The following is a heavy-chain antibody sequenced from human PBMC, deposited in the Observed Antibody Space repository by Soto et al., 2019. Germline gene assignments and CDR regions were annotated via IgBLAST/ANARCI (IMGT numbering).Heavy chain of an antibody. CDR2: IYYSGST. J-gene: IGHJ4*02. CDR1: GGSISSGDYY. D-gene: IGHD3-10*01. Sequence: QVQLQESGPGLVKPSQTLSLTCTVSGGSISSGDYYWSWIRQPPGKGLEWIGYIYYSGSTYYNPSLKSRVTISVDTSKKQFSLKLSSVTAADTAVYYCARDRGDGGGSLDYWGQGTLVTVSS. CDR3: ARDRGDGGGSLDY. V-gene: IGHV4-30-4*01.